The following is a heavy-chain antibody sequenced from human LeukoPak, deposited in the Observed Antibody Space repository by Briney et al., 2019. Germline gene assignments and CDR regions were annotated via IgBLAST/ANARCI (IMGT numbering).Heavy chain of an antibody. J-gene: IGHJ4*02. CDR1: GFRFSSYG. Sequence: GGTLRLSCAASGFRFSSYGRSWVRQAPGKGLEWVSPINTSGGTTYYADSVKGRFTVSRDNSKNTLYFQMNSLRAEDTAVYYCARDLPYYYDSSGYYGNFGYWGQGTLVTVSS. CDR2: INTSGGTT. V-gene: IGHV3-23*01. CDR3: ARDLPYYYDSSGYYGNFGY. D-gene: IGHD3-22*01.